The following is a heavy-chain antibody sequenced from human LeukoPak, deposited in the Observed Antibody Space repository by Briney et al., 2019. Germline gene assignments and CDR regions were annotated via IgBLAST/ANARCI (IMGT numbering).Heavy chain of an antibody. V-gene: IGHV1-46*03. J-gene: IGHJ4*02. Sequence: ASVKVSCKASGYTFTGYYMHWVRQAPGQGLEWMGIINPSGGSTSYAQKFQGRVTMTRDMSTSTVYMELSSLRSEDAAVYYCARGRPRDYFDYWGQGTLVTVSS. CDR1: GYTFTGYY. CDR3: ARGRPRDYFDY. CDR2: INPSGGST.